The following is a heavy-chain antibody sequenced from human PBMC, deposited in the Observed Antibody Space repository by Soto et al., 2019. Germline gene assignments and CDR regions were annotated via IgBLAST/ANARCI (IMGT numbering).Heavy chain of an antibody. CDR3: AKGPIYPGERWFDP. D-gene: IGHD3-10*01. CDR2: IYHSGST. J-gene: IGHJ5*02. V-gene: IGHV4-4*02. Sequence: SETLSLTCAVSGGSISSSNWWSWGRQPPGKGLEWIGEIYHSGSTNYNPSLKSRVTISRDNSKNTLYLQMNSLRAEDTAVYYCAKGPIYPGERWFDPWGQGTLVTVSS. CDR1: GGSISSSNW.